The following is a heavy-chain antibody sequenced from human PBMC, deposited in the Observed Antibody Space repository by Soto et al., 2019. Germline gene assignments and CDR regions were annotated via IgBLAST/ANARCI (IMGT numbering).Heavy chain of an antibody. CDR1: GFTFSSYA. D-gene: IGHD2-2*03. J-gene: IGHJ6*03. CDR3: ARDGSYYYYMDV. V-gene: IGHV3-21*01. CDR2: ISSSSSYI. Sequence: PGGSLRLSCAASGFTFSSYAMSWVRQAPGKGLEWVSSISSSSSYIYYADSVKGRFTISRDNAKNSLYLQMNSLRAEGTAVYYCARDGSYYYYMDVWGKGTTVTVSS.